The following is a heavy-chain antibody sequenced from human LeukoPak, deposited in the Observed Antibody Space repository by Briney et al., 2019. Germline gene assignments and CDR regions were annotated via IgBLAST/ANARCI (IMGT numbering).Heavy chain of an antibody. V-gene: IGHV3-23*01. J-gene: IGHJ4*02. CDR2: ISGSGGST. Sequence: PGGSLRLSCAASGFTFRSYAMSWVRQAPGKGLEWVSAISGSGGSTYYADSVKGRFTISRDNSKNTLYLQMNSPRAEDTAVYYCAKESPYSSSWYLADYWGQGTLVTVSS. CDR1: GFTFRSYA. CDR3: AKESPYSSSWYLADY. D-gene: IGHD6-13*01.